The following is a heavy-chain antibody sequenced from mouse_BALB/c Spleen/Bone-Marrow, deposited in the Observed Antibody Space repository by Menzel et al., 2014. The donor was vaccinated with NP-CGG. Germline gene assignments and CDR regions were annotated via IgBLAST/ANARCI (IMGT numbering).Heavy chain of an antibody. V-gene: IGHV5-6-2*01. D-gene: IGHD2-1*01. Sequence: EVQLVESGGGLVKLGGSLKLSCAASGFTFSSYYMSWVRQTPEKRLELVAAINSSVGSTYYPDTVKGRFTISRDNAKNPLCQQNSSLKSEDTALYYCARHGNMDGNPGYFDVWGAGTTVTVSS. J-gene: IGHJ1*01. CDR2: INSSVGST. CDR3: ARHGNMDGNPGYFDV. CDR1: GFTFSSYY.